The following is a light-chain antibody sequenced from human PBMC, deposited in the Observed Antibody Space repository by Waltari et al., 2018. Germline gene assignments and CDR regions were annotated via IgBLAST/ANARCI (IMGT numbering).Light chain of an antibody. V-gene: IGKV3-20*01. CDR3: QHYVTLPAT. CDR1: QSVDKS. J-gene: IGKJ1*01. CDR2: DAS. Sequence: EIVLTQSPGTLSLSPGERATLSCRASQSVDKSLAWYQHKPGQAPRLLIYDASSRATGIPDRFSGSGSGTDFSLTISRLEPEDFSVYYCQHYVTLPATFGQGTKVEV.